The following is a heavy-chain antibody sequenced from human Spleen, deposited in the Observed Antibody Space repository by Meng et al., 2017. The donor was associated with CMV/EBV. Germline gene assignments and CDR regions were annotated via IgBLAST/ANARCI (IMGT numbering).Heavy chain of an antibody. J-gene: IGHJ4*02. CDR2: IKYGGST. CDR1: GGSISSSDYC. D-gene: IGHD6-13*01. V-gene: IGHV4-39*07. CDR3: ARDRAYSSSWYFDY. Sequence: SGGSISSSDYCWGWIRQPPGKGLEWIGSIKYGGSTYYNPSLKSRVTISVDTSKNQFSLKLSSVTAADTAMYYCARDRAYSSSWYFDYWGQGTLVTVSS.